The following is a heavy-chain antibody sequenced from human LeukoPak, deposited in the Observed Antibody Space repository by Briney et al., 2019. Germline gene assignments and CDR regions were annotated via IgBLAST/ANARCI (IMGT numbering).Heavy chain of an antibody. D-gene: IGHD1-26*01. CDR2: ISGSGGST. Sequence: GGSLRLSCAASGFTFNSYAMSWVRQAPGKGLEWVSAISGSGGSTYYADSVKGRFTISRDNSKNTLYLQMSSLRAEDTAVYYCAKDLSYSPAADAFDIWGQGTMVTVSS. CDR1: GFTFNSYA. V-gene: IGHV3-23*01. CDR3: AKDLSYSPAADAFDI. J-gene: IGHJ3*02.